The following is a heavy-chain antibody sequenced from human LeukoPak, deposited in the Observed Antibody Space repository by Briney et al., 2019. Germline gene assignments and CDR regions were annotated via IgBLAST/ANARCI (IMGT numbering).Heavy chain of an antibody. V-gene: IGHV3-11*01. CDR2: ISSGGSTI. J-gene: IGHJ4*02. CDR1: GFTFSDYY. Sequence: GGSLRLSCAASGFTFSDYYMSWIRQAPGKGLEWVSYISSGGSTIYYADSVKGRFTISRDNAKNSLYLQMNSLRAEDTAVYYCARDGTTVTTRYYFDYWGQGTLVTVSS. CDR3: ARDGTTVTTRYYFDY. D-gene: IGHD4-17*01.